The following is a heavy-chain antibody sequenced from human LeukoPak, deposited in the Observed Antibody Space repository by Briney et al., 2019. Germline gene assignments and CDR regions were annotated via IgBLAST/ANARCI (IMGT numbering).Heavy chain of an antibody. J-gene: IGHJ5*02. CDR3: ARTDYSSTSCKKLGFDP. CDR2: IYYSGST. CDR1: GGSISSGGYY. Sequence: SQTLSLTCTVSGGSISSGGYYWSWIRQHPGKGLEWIGYIYYSGSTYYNPSLKSRVTISVDTSKNQFSLKLSSVTAADTAVYYCARTDYSSTSCKKLGFDPWGQGTLVTVSS. V-gene: IGHV4-31*03. D-gene: IGHD2-2*01.